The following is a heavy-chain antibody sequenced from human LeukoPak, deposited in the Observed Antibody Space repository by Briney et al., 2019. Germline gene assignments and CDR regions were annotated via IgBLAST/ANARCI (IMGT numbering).Heavy chain of an antibody. Sequence: ASVKVSCKASGYTFTSYGISWVQQAPGQGLEWMGWISAYNGNTNYAQKLQGRVTMTTDTSTSTAYMELRSLRSDDTAVYYCARDLGAARLSYYYYMDVWGKGTTVTVSS. CDR2: ISAYNGNT. D-gene: IGHD6-6*01. J-gene: IGHJ6*03. V-gene: IGHV1-18*01. CDR1: GYTFTSYG. CDR3: ARDLGAARLSYYYYMDV.